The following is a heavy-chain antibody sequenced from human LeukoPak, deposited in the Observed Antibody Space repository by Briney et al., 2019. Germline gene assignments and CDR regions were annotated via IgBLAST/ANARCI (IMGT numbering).Heavy chain of an antibody. CDR3: ASRDFWSGYYSHWFDP. Sequence: SVKVSCKASGGTFSSYAISWVRQAPGQGLEWMGGIIPIFGTANYAQKFQGRVTIIADESTSTAYMELSSLRSEDTAVYYCASRDFWSGYYSHWFDPWGQGTLVTVSS. D-gene: IGHD3-3*01. CDR2: IIPIFGTA. CDR1: GGTFSSYA. J-gene: IGHJ5*02. V-gene: IGHV1-69*13.